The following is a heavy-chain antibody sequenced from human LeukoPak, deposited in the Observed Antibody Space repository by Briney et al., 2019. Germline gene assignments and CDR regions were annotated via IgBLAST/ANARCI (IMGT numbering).Heavy chain of an antibody. CDR1: GGSVSGTTYY. CDR2: VYNSGST. CDR3: ARDGDY. J-gene: IGHJ4*02. Sequence: SETLSLTCTVSGGSVSGTTYYWNWIRQPPGKGLEWIGYVYNSGSTNYNPSLKSRVTISVDTSKNQFSLKLSSVTAADTAIYYCARDGDYWGQGTLVTVSS. V-gene: IGHV4-61*01.